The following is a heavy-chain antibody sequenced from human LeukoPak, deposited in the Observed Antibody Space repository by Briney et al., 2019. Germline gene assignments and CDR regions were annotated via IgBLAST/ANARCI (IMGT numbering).Heavy chain of an antibody. Sequence: GESLKISCKGSGYSFTSYWIGWVRQMPGKGLEWMGIIYPGDSDTRYSPSFQGQVTISADKSISTAYLQWNSLKASDTAMYYRARRYCSGGSCYSGFDYWGQGTLVTVSS. D-gene: IGHD2-15*01. CDR1: GYSFTSYW. J-gene: IGHJ4*02. V-gene: IGHV5-51*01. CDR2: IYPGDSDT. CDR3: ARRYCSGGSCYSGFDY.